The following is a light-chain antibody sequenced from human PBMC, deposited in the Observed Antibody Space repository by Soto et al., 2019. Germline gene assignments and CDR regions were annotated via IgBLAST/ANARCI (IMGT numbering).Light chain of an antibody. Sequence: QSALTQPASVSGSPGQSITISCTGTSSDIGSFTFVCWYQQHPGKVPKLMIFDVNRRPSGVSDRFSGSKSGNTASLTISGLQAEDDGDYYCSSYTSSSTHVFGSGTKLTVL. V-gene: IGLV2-14*03. CDR1: SSDIGSFTF. J-gene: IGLJ1*01. CDR3: SSYTSSSTHV. CDR2: DVN.